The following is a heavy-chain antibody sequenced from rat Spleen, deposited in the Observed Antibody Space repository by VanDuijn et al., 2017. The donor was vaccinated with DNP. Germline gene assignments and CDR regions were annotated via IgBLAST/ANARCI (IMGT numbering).Heavy chain of an antibody. CDR1: GYSITTTY. Sequence: EVQLQESGPGLVKPSQSLSLTCSVTGYSITTTYWGWIRKFPGNKMEWIGHISYSGSTTYPPSLKSRISITRDTSKNQFFLQLDSVTTEDTATYYCARWSDYFDYWGQGVMVTVSS. J-gene: IGHJ2*01. V-gene: IGHV3-1*01. CDR3: ARWSDYFDY. CDR2: ISYSGST.